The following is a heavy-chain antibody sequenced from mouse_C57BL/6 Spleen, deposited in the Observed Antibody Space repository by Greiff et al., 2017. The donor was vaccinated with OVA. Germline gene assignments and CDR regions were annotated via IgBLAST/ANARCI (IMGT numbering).Heavy chain of an antibody. CDR2: ISDGGSYT. CDR1: GFTFSSYA. J-gene: IGHJ4*01. Sequence: EVKVVESGGGLVKPGGSLKLSCAASGFTFSSYAMSWVRQTPEKRLEWVATISDGGSYTYYPDNVKGRFTISRDNAKNNLYLQMSHLKSEDTAMYYCARDYYYGSSYYYAMDYWGQGTSVTVSS. V-gene: IGHV5-4*01. CDR3: ARDYYYGSSYYYAMDY. D-gene: IGHD1-1*01.